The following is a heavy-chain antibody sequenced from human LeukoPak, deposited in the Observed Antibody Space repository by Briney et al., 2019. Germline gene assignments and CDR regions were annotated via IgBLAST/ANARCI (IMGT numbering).Heavy chain of an antibody. D-gene: IGHD3-16*01. CDR1: GFTFSSYG. CDR2: IRYDGSKK. J-gene: IGHJ3*02. V-gene: IGHV3-30*02. CDR3: ARSGDDYVWGSYPLDI. Sequence: GGSLRLSCAASGFTFSSYGMHWVRQAPGKGLEWVAFIRYDGSKKYYADSVKGRFTISRDNAKNSLYLQMNSLRAEDTAVYYCARSGDDYVWGSYPLDIWGQGTMVTVSS.